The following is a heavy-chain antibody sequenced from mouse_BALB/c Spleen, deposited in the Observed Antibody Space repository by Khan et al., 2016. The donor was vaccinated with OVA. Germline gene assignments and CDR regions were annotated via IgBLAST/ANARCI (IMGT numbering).Heavy chain of an antibody. CDR3: ARQPYYHYNIMDY. J-gene: IGHJ4*01. CDR1: GFSLTNYG. V-gene: IGHV2-6-1*01. CDR2: IWSDGST. D-gene: IGHD2-10*01. Sequence: VQLKQSGPGLVAPSQSLSITCTISGFSLTNYGVHWVRQPPGKGLEWLVVIWSDGSTTYNSALKSRLTISKDNPKSQVFLKMNSLQTDDTAVYFCARQPYYHYNIMDYWGQGNSVTVSS.